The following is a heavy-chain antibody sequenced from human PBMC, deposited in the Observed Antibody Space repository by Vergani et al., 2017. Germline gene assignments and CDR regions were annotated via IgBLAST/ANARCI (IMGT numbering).Heavy chain of an antibody. CDR3: VHRLGYFDWDGAFDV. CDR2: VYWNDDE. D-gene: IGHD3-9*01. J-gene: IGHJ3*01. CDR1: GFSLTNGGEG. V-gene: IGHV2-5*01. Sequence: QITLRESGPTLVKPTQTLTLTCTFSGFSLTNGGEGVGWIRQPPGRSLEWLAFVYWNDDERYSPSLKSRVTITKDTSKNEVILTMDTMDPVDTATYYCVHRLGYFDWDGAFDVWGPGTMVTVSS.